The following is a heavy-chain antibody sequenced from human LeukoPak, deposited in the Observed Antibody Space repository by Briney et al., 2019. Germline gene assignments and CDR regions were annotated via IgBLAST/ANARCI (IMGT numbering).Heavy chain of an antibody. Sequence: GESLKISCKASGYTFTNYWIGWVRQVPGKGLEWMGIIYPGDSDARYSPSFRGQVIISADKSIRTAYLQWTSLKASDTAMYYCARHTGEGSHFQHWGRGSLVTVSS. J-gene: IGHJ1*01. D-gene: IGHD3-16*01. CDR1: GYTFTNYW. CDR3: ARHTGEGSHFQH. CDR2: IYPGDSDA. V-gene: IGHV5-51*01.